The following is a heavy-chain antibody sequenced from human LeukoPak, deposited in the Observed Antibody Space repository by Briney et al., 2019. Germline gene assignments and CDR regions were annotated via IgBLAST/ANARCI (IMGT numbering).Heavy chain of an antibody. J-gene: IGHJ5*02. CDR1: GASISSYY. D-gene: IGHD3-22*01. Sequence: PSETLSLTCTVSGASISSYYWSWIRQPPGKGLEWIGYIYYSGNTNYNPSLKSRVTISVDTSKNQFSLRLSSVTAADTAVYYCARHRYYYDSSGYYYQPWGQGTLVTVSS. CDR2: IYYSGNT. CDR3: ARHRYYYDSSGYYYQP. V-gene: IGHV4-59*01.